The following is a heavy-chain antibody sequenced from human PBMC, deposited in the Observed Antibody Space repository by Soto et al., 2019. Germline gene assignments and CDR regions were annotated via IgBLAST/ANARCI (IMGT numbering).Heavy chain of an antibody. CDR1: GGSISSSNW. D-gene: IGHD6-13*01. Sequence: LFLTCAVSGGSISSSNWWSWVRQPPGKGLEWIGEIYHSGSTNYNPSLKSRVTISVDKSKNQFSLKLNSLTAADTAVYYCARCIAAAGPIEYWGQGTLVTVSS. V-gene: IGHV4-4*02. CDR2: IYHSGST. J-gene: IGHJ4*02. CDR3: ARCIAAAGPIEY.